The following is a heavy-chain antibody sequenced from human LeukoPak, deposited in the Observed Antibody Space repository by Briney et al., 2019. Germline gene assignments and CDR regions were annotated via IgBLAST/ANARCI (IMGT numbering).Heavy chain of an antibody. CDR2: INPNSGGT. CDR1: GYTFTGYY. V-gene: IGHV1-2*06. J-gene: IGHJ4*02. Sequence: GASVQVSCKASGYTFTGYYMHWVRQAPGQGLEWMGRINPNSGGTNYAQKFQGRVTMTRDTSISTAYMELSRLRSDDTAVYYCARAWMSRDCYNWDYWGQGTLVTVSS. CDR3: ARAWMSRDCYNWDY. D-gene: IGHD5-24*01.